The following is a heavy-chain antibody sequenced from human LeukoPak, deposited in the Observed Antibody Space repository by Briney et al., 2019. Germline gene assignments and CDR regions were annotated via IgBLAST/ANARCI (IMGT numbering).Heavy chain of an antibody. CDR3: ARDPGLSYLDY. V-gene: IGHV4-4*07. CDR2: IYTSGST. CDR1: GNSFGDYY. Sequence: PSETLSLTCTVSGNSFGDYYWSWIRQPAGKGLEWIGRIYTSGSTTYNPSLKSRVTMSVDTSKSQFSLNLMSVTAADTAIYYCARDPGLSYLDYRGQGALVTVSS. J-gene: IGHJ4*02.